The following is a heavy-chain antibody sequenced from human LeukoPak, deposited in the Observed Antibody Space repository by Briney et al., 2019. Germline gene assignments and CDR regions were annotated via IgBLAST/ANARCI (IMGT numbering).Heavy chain of an antibody. Sequence: SVKVSCKASGGTFINYSITWVRQAPGQGPEWMGRIIPIFGTANYAQKFQGRVTITADESTSTAYMELSSLRSEDTAVYYCASAIVVVPAGFYYFDYWGQGTLVTVSS. CDR3: ASAIVVVPAGFYYFDY. V-gene: IGHV1-69*13. CDR2: IIPIFGTA. CDR1: GGTFINYS. J-gene: IGHJ4*02. D-gene: IGHD2-2*01.